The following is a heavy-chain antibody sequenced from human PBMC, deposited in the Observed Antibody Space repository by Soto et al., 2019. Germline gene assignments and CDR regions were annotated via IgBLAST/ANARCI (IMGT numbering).Heavy chain of an antibody. V-gene: IGHV4-30-4*01. Sequence: PSETLSLTCTVSGGSISSGYYYWSRIRQPPGKGLEWIGYIYYSGSTYYNPSLKSRVTISVDTSKNQFSLKLSSVTAADTAVYYCARDTSNYYDSSGYYYEGPGFGYYYYGMDVWGQGTTVTVSS. CDR3: ARDTSNYYDSSGYYYEGPGFGYYYYGMDV. CDR1: GGSISSGYYY. D-gene: IGHD3-22*01. J-gene: IGHJ6*02. CDR2: IYYSGST.